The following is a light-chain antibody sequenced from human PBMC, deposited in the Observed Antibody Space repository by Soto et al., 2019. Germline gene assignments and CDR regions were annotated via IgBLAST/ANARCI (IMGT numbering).Light chain of an antibody. Sequence: DVVMTQSPLSLPVTLGQPASISCRSSQSLVYSDGNTYLNWFQQRPGQSPRRLIYNVSKRDSGVPDRFSGSGSGTDFTLEISRVEAEDVGVYYCMQGTHWPPITFGQGTRLEIK. V-gene: IGKV2-30*01. CDR3: MQGTHWPPIT. CDR2: NVS. J-gene: IGKJ5*01. CDR1: QSLVYSDGNTY.